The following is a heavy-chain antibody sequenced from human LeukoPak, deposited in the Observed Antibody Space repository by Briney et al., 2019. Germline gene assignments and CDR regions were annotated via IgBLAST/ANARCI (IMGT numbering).Heavy chain of an antibody. CDR3: AKDLAITGDGIDY. V-gene: IGHV3-30*18. CDR1: GFTVSSYG. D-gene: IGHD7-27*01. CDR2: ISYDGSNN. Sequence: GRSLRLSCAACGFTVSSYGMHWVRQAPGKGLEWVAVISYDGSNNYYADSVKGRFTISRDNSKNTLYLQMNSRRAEDTAVYYCAKDLAITGDGIDYWGQGTLVTVSS. J-gene: IGHJ4*02.